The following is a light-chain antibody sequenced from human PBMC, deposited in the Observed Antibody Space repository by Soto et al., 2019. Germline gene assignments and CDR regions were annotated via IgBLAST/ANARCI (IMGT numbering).Light chain of an antibody. CDR2: KVS. CDR1: QSLVNSDGNTY. CDR3: MQGSHWPRT. J-gene: IGKJ1*01. Sequence: EVVMTQSPLSLPVTLGQPASISCRSSQSLVNSDGNTYLNWFHQRPGQSPRRLIYKVSNRDSEVPERFSGSGSGTDFTLRISRVEAEDVGVYYCMQGSHWPRTFGQGTRVEIK. V-gene: IGKV2-30*01.